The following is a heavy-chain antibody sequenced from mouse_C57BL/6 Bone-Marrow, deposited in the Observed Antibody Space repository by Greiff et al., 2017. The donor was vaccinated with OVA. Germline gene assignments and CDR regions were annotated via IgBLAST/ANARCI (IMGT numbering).Heavy chain of an antibody. V-gene: IGHV1-4*01. CDR1: GYTFTSYT. D-gene: IGHD2-5*01. Sequence: VQLKESGAELARPGASVKMSCKASGYTFTSYTMHWVKQRPGQGLEWIGYINPSSGYTKYNQKFKDKATLTADKSSSTAYMQLSSLTSEDSAVYYCARRSNFSGFAYWGQGTLVTVSA. CDR3: ARRSNFSGFAY. CDR2: INPSSGYT. J-gene: IGHJ3*01.